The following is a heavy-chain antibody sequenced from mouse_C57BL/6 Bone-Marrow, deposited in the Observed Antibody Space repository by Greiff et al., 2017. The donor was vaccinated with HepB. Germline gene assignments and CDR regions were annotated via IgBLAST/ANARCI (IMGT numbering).Heavy chain of an antibody. D-gene: IGHD1-1*01. CDR3: ARGYYGSSYDY. CDR1: RFTFSDYG. V-gene: IGHV5-17*01. J-gene: IGHJ2*01. Sequence: EVQGVESGGGLVKPGGSLKLSCAASRFTFSDYGMHWVRQAPEKGLEWVAYISSGSSAIYYADTVKGRFTISRDNAKNTLFLQMTSLRSEDTAMYYCARGYYGSSYDYWGQGTTLTVSS. CDR2: ISSGSSAI.